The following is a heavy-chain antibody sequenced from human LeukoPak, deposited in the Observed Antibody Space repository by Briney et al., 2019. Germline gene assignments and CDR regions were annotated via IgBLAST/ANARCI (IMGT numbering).Heavy chain of an antibody. J-gene: IGHJ3*02. CDR2: IYPGDSDT. D-gene: IGHD2-15*01. CDR3: ARRGYCSGGSCHSNAFDI. V-gene: IGHV5-51*01. Sequence: GESLKISCKGSGYSFSIYWIAWVRQMPGKGLEWMGIIYPGDSDTRYSPSFQGQVTISADKSMGTAYLQWAGLRASDTAMYYCARRGYCSGGSCHSNAFDIWGQGTMVTVSS. CDR1: GYSFSIYW.